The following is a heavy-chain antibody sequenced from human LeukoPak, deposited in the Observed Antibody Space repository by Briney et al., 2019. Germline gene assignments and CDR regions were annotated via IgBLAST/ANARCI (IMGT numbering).Heavy chain of an antibody. Sequence: PGGSLRLSCAASGFTVGNYWMSWVRQAPGKGLEWVANIKQDGSQRYYVDSVKGRFTISRDDAKNSLYLQMNSLRAEDTAVYYCAKECGGLVYAFEIWGQGTMATVSS. J-gene: IGHJ3*02. D-gene: IGHD4-23*01. CDR2: IKQDGSQR. CDR1: GFTVGNYW. V-gene: IGHV3-7*01. CDR3: AKECGGLVYAFEI.